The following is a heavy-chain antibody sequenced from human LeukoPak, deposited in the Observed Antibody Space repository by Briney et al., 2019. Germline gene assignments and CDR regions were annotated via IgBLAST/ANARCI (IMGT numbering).Heavy chain of an antibody. D-gene: IGHD2-15*01. V-gene: IGHV3-23*01. CDR3: AKGGYTTSFDP. CDR2: IRANGRDT. CDR1: GFTFSSYG. Sequence: PGGSLRLSCAASGFTFSSYGMHWVRQAPGKGLEWVSNIRANGRDTYYTDSVKGRFTISRDNSKNTLYLEMNSLRAEDTAVYYCAKGGYTTSFDPWGQGTLVTVSS. J-gene: IGHJ5*02.